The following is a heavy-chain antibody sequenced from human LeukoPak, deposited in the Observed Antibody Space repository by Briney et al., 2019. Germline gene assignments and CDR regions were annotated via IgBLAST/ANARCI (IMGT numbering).Heavy chain of an antibody. CDR2: ISYDGSNK. D-gene: IGHD2-2*01. J-gene: IGHJ4*02. CDR1: GFTFSSYG. V-gene: IGHV3-30*03. Sequence: GGSLRLSCAASGFTFSSYGMNWVRQAPGKGLEWISFISYDGSNKYYADSVQGRFTISRDIFKNTLYLQMNSLRAEDTAVYYCARDDCSKTSCYGIWGQGTLVTVSS. CDR3: ARDDCSKTSCYGI.